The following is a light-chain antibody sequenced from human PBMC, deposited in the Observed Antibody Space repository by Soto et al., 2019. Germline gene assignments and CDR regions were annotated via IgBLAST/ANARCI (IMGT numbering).Light chain of an antibody. CDR1: QDIRTN. V-gene: IGKV1-6*01. CDR2: SAS. CDR3: LQDFNYPWT. Sequence: AIQMTQSPSSLSASVGDRVTITCRASQDIRTNLGWYQQKPGKAPKLLIYSASSIQSGVPSRFTGTASGTDFTLTISSLQPEDFATYYCLQDFNYPWTFGQGTKVEIK. J-gene: IGKJ1*01.